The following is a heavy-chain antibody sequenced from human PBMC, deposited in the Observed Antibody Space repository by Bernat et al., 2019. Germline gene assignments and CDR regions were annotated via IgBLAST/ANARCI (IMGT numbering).Heavy chain of an antibody. D-gene: IGHD2-21*01. CDR2: ISAYNGNT. CDR1: GYTFTSYG. V-gene: IGHV1-18*01. J-gene: IGHJ3*02. CDR3: ARVLTRCGGDCLGAFDI. Sequence: QVQLVQSGAEVKKPGASVKVSCKASGYTFTSYGISWVRQAPGQGLEWMGWISAYNGNTNYAQKLQGRVTMTTDTSTSTAYKELRSLRSDDTAVYYCARVLTRCGGDCLGAFDIWGQGTMVTVSS.